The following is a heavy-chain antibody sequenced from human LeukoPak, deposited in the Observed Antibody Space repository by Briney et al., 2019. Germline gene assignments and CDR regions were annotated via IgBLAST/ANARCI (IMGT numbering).Heavy chain of an antibody. Sequence: GASVKVSCKASGYTFTSYGISWVRQAPGQGLEWMGWISAYNGNTNYAQKLQGRVTMTTDTSTSTAYMELRSLRSDDTAVYYCARDQAFSRSYGKAPFLFDYWGQGTLVTVSS. D-gene: IGHD1-26*01. CDR1: GYTFTSYG. CDR2: ISAYNGNT. CDR3: ARDQAFSRSYGKAPFLFDY. V-gene: IGHV1-18*01. J-gene: IGHJ4*02.